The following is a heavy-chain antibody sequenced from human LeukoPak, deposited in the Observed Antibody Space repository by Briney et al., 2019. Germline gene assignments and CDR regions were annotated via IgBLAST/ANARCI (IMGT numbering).Heavy chain of an antibody. V-gene: IGHV3-9*01. Sequence: PGGSLRLSCAASGFTFDDYAMHWVRQAPGKGLEWVSGISWNSGSIGYADSVKGRFTISRDNAKNSLYLQMNRLRAEDTALYYCAKDMGYSGSYYRPDYWGQGTLVTVSS. J-gene: IGHJ4*02. D-gene: IGHD1-26*01. CDR3: AKDMGYSGSYYRPDY. CDR2: ISWNSGSI. CDR1: GFTFDDYA.